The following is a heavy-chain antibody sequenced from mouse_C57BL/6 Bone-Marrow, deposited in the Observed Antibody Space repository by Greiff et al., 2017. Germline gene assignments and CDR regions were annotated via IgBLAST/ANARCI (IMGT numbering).Heavy chain of an antibody. CDR1: GYTFTSYW. CDR2: IDPSDSET. V-gene: IGHV1-52*01. J-gene: IGHJ4*01. CDR3: ARPPYDSDAGPYAMDY. D-gene: IGHD2-4*01. Sequence: QVQLQQPGAELVRPGSSVKLSCKASGYTFTSYWMHWVKQRPIQGLEWIGNIDPSDSETHYNQKFKDKATLTVAKSSSTAYMQLSSLTSEDSAVYYCARPPYDSDAGPYAMDYWGQGTSVTVSS.